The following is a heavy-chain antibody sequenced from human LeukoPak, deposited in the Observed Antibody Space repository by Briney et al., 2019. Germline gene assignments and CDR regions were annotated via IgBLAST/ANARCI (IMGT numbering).Heavy chain of an antibody. D-gene: IGHD6-13*01. Sequence: GGSLRLSCAASGFTFGSSGMHWVRQAPGKGLEWVALIWYDGINEYYADSVKGRFTISRDDSKNTLYLQMNSLRAEDTAVYYCARDKGSSRGDKYYFDYWGQGTLVTVSS. CDR3: ARDKGSSRGDKYYFDY. CDR1: GFTFGSSG. J-gene: IGHJ4*02. V-gene: IGHV3-33*01. CDR2: IWYDGINE.